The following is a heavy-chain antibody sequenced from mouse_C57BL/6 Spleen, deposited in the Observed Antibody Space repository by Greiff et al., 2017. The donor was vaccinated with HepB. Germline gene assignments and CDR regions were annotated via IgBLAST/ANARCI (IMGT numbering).Heavy chain of an antibody. Sequence: EVKLQQSGPELVKPGASVKISCKASGYTFTDYYMNWVKQSHGKSLEWIGDINPNNGGTSYNQKFKGKATLTVDKSSSTAYMELRSLTSEDSAVYYCARSSGWDYAMDYWGQGTSVTVSS. CDR1: GYTFTDYY. CDR3: ARSSGWDYAMDY. CDR2: INPNNGGT. D-gene: IGHD1-3*01. J-gene: IGHJ4*01. V-gene: IGHV1-26*01.